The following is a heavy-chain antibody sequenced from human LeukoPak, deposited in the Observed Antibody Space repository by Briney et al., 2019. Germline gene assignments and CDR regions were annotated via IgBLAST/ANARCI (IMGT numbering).Heavy chain of an antibody. D-gene: IGHD2-2*01. Sequence: PGGSLRLSCAASGFTFSSYGMSWVRQAPGKGLEWVAFIRYDGSNKYYADSVKGRFTISRDNSKNTLYLQMNSLRAEDTAVYFCAKGLGYCSRTSCLHYYYYMDVWGKGTTVTISS. CDR3: AKGLGYCSRTSCLHYYYYMDV. V-gene: IGHV3-30*02. CDR1: GFTFSSYG. CDR2: IRYDGSNK. J-gene: IGHJ6*03.